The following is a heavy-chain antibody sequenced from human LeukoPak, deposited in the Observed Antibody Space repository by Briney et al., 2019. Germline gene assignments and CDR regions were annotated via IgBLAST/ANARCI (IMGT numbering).Heavy chain of an antibody. CDR1: GFTFSSYG. Sequence: PGGSLRLSCAASGFTFSSYGMHWVRQAPGKGLEWVAFIRYDGSNKYYADSVKGRFTISRDNAKNSLYLQMNSLRAEDTAVYYCAKDDVPYGSGKNGINMDYWGQGTLVTVSS. J-gene: IGHJ4*02. CDR2: IRYDGSNK. V-gene: IGHV3-30*02. CDR3: AKDDVPYGSGKNGINMDY. D-gene: IGHD3-10*01.